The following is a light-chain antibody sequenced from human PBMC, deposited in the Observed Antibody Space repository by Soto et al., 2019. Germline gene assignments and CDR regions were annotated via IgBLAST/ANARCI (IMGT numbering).Light chain of an antibody. Sequence: EIVMTQSPATLSVSPGERATLSCRASQSVSSNLAWYQQKPGQAPRRLIYGASTRATGIPARFSGSGSGTEFTLTISSLPSEDFAVYDCQQYHNWHLTFGGGTKVEIQ. CDR1: QSVSSN. CDR2: GAS. V-gene: IGKV3-15*01. J-gene: IGKJ4*01. CDR3: QQYHNWHLT.